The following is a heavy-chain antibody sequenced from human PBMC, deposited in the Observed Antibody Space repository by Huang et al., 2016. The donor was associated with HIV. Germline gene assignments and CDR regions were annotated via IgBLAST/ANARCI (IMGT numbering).Heavy chain of an antibody. CDR2: IFPVDSDT. J-gene: IGHJ4*02. Sequence: VQLVQSGAEVKKPGESLKISCKGSGYSFSSYWIAWVRQMPGKGLEWMGIIFPVDSDTTDSPSFEGQVTISADKSTGTAYLQWSSLKASDTAMYYCARRFSSSSGYFDYWGQGSLVTVSS. D-gene: IGHD6-6*01. V-gene: IGHV5-51*01. CDR3: ARRFSSSSGYFDY. CDR1: GYSFSSYW.